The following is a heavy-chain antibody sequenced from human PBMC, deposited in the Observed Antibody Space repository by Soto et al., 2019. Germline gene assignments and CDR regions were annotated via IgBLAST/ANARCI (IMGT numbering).Heavy chain of an antibody. CDR3: ARHGSIAGRRNYFDY. D-gene: IGHD6-6*01. V-gene: IGHV5-51*01. Sequence: LGESLKISCKASGYSFTSYWIGWVRQMPGKGLESMGIIYPGDSDTRYSPSFQGQVTISADKSISTAYLQWSSLNAADTALYYCARHGSIAGRRNYFDYWGQGALVTVSA. CDR2: IYPGDSDT. J-gene: IGHJ4*02. CDR1: GYSFTSYW.